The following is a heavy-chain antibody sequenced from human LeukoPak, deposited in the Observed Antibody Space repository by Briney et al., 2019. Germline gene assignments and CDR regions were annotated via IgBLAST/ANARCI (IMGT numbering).Heavy chain of an antibody. CDR3: AKANAMDV. CDR1: GFTFSRYA. V-gene: IGHV3-7*01. Sequence: PGGSLRLSCAASGFTFSRYAMTWVRQAPGKGLEWVANVNQDGSERYYVNSVRGRFTISRDNAKNSLDLQMNSLRAEDTALYFCAKANAMDVWGQGTTVTVSS. J-gene: IGHJ6*02. CDR2: VNQDGSER.